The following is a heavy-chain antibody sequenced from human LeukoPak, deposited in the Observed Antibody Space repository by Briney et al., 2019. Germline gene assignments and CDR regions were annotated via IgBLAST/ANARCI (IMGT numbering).Heavy chain of an antibody. CDR2: IHSFSRT. Sequence: GGSLRLSCAASGFTFTNAWMTWVRQAPGKGLEWVSVIHSFSRTDYADSVKGRFTLSRDNSKNTLYLQMNSLRDEDTAVYYCLPNGPNYFMDVWGQGTTVTVSS. J-gene: IGHJ6*03. CDR3: LPNGPNYFMDV. CDR1: GFTFTNAW. D-gene: IGHD1-1*01. V-gene: IGHV3-66*02.